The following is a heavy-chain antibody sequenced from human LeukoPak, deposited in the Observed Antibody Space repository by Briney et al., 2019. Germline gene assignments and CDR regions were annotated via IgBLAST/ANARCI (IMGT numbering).Heavy chain of an antibody. CDR3: ARKGSSSWYGGGGAY. Sequence: GGSLRLSCAASGFTFSNYPMHWVRQAPGKGLEWLAVISSDGGTKYYADSVQGRFTVSRDTSQNTRFLQMNRLRPEETAVFYWARKGSSSWYGGGGAYWGQGILVTVSS. D-gene: IGHD6-13*01. CDR2: ISSDGGTK. V-gene: IGHV3-30-3*01. CDR1: GFTFSNYP. J-gene: IGHJ4*02.